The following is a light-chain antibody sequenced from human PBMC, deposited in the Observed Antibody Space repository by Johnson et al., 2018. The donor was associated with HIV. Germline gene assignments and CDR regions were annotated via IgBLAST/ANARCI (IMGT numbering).Light chain of an antibody. CDR2: DNN. V-gene: IGLV1-51*01. CDR3: GTGESSRSAGRGV. J-gene: IGLJ1*01. Sequence: QSALTQPPSVSAAPGQTVTLSCSGSNSNIGNNYVSWYQQLPGTAPKLLIYDNNKRPAGLPDRFSASRSATSAAMAITSLQTDIEAVYDYGTGESSRSAGRGVFGTGTKGTVL. CDR1: NSNIGNNY.